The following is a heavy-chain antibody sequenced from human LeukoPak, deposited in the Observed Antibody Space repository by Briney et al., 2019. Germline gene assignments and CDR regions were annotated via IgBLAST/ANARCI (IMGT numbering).Heavy chain of an antibody. CDR2: ISAYNGNT. CDR3: ARSHSGYDFGSVFDP. V-gene: IGHV1-18*01. J-gene: IGHJ5*02. D-gene: IGHD5-12*01. Sequence: ASVKVSCKASGYTFTSYGISWVRQAPGQGLEWMGWISAYNGNTNYAQKLQGRVTMTTDTSTSTAYMELRSLRSDDTAVYYCARSHSGYDFGSVFDPWGQGTLVTVSS. CDR1: GYTFTSYG.